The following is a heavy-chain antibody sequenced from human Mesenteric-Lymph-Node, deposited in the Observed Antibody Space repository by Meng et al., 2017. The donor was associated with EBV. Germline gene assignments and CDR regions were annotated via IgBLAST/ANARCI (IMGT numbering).Heavy chain of an antibody. Sequence: QVQLHPWGGGLLKPSETPSLTCAVFGESFTPYFWSWIRQPPGKGLEWIGEISHGGSINYNPSLKSRLTISVDTSNSLFSLNINSVTVADTAVYYCARGGLQSSGWYKERPHWGQGTLVTVSS. D-gene: IGHD6-19*01. CDR2: ISHGGSI. CDR1: GESFTPYF. V-gene: IGHV4-34*01. J-gene: IGHJ4*02. CDR3: ARGGLQSSGWYKERPH.